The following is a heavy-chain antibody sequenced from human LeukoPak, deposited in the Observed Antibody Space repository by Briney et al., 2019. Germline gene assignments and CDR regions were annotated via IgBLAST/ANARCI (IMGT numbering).Heavy chain of an antibody. J-gene: IGHJ6*03. CDR1: GFTFSDYY. CDR2: ISSSGSTI. CDR3: ARDRTYYYDSSGYYMQNSYYYYYMDV. Sequence: GGSLRLSCAASGFTFSDYYMSWIRQAPGKGLEWVSYISSSGSTIYYADSVKGRFTISRDNAKNSLYLQMNSLRAEDTAVYYCARDRTYYYDSSGYYMQNSYYYYYMDVWGKGTTVTVSS. V-gene: IGHV3-11*04. D-gene: IGHD3-22*01.